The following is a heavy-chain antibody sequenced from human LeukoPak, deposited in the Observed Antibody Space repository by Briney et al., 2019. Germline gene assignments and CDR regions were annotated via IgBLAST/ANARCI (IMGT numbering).Heavy chain of an antibody. CDR1: GYSFTTYW. D-gene: IGHD3-10*01. J-gene: IGHJ5*02. CDR2: IYPSDSDT. V-gene: IGHV5-51*01. CDR3: ARPLYYYGSGSYYTGWFDP. Sequence: GESLKISCKGSGYSFTTYWIGWVRQMPGKGLEWMGIIYPSDSDTRYSPSFQGQVTISADKSISTAYLQWSSLKASGTAMYYCARPLYYYGSGSYYTGWFDPWGQGTLVTVSS.